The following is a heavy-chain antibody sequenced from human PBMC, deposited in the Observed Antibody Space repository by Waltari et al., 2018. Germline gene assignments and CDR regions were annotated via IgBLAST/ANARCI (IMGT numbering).Heavy chain of an antibody. CDR1: GGTFSSYA. Sequence: QVQLVQSGAEVKKPGSSVKVSCKASGGTFSSYAISWVRQAPGQGLEWMGGIIPSFGTANYAQKFQGRVTITTDEATSTAYMELSSLISEDTAVYYCARESGSYPGDAFDIWGQGTMVTVSS. J-gene: IGHJ3*02. CDR2: IIPSFGTA. CDR3: ARESGSYPGDAFDI. V-gene: IGHV1-69*05. D-gene: IGHD1-26*01.